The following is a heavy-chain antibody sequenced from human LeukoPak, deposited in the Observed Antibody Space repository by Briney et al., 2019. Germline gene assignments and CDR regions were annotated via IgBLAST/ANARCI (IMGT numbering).Heavy chain of an antibody. CDR1: GYTFTSYA. CDR2: INTNTGNP. D-gene: IGHD2-21*01. V-gene: IGHV7-4-1*02. J-gene: IGHJ6*03. Sequence: ASVKVSCRASGYTFTSYAMNWVRQAPGQGLEWMGWINTNTGNPTYAQGFTGRFVFSLDTSVSTAYLQISSLKAEDTAVYYCARAGCGGDCYRWYYYYYYMDVWGKGTTVTVSS. CDR3: ARAGCGGDCYRWYYYYYYMDV.